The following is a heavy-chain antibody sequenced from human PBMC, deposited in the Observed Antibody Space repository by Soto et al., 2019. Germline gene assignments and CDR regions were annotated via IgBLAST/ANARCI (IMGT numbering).Heavy chain of an antibody. V-gene: IGHV4-39*01. J-gene: IGHJ6*03. Sequence: QLQLQESGPGLVKPSETLSLTCTVSSGSISSSSYYWGWIRQPPGKGLEWIGSIYYSGSTYYNPSLKSRVTISVDTSKNQFSLKLSSVTAADTAVYYCARGAIFGMDMDVWGKGTTVTVSS. CDR3: ARGAIFGMDMDV. CDR2: IYYSGST. CDR1: SGSISSSSYY. D-gene: IGHD3-3*01.